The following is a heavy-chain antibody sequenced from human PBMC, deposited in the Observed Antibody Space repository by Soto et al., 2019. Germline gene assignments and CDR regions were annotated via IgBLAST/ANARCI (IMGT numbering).Heavy chain of an antibody. CDR2: IYPADSDT. D-gene: IGHD2-15*01. J-gene: IGHJ6*02. Sequence: GESLEISCQCSGYSFSNYWIAWVRQMPGKGLEWMGIIYPADSDTRYSPSFQGQVTISADKYIITAYLQWSSLKASDTAMYYCAKQLKDHSGGGYDYYGLDVWGLGTTVTVSS. V-gene: IGHV5-51*01. CDR3: AKQLKDHSGGGYDYYGLDV. CDR1: GYSFSNYW.